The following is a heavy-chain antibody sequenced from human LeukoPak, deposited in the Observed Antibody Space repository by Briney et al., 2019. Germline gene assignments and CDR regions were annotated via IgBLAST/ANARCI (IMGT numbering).Heavy chain of an antibody. CDR3: AREGSYYENWFDP. J-gene: IGHJ5*02. D-gene: IGHD1-26*01. V-gene: IGHV4-30-4*01. CDR2: IYYSGST. Sequence: PSQTLSLTCTVSGGSISSGDYYWSWIRQPPGKGLEWIGYIYYSGSTYYNPSLKSRVTMSVDTSKNQFSLKLSSVTAADTAVYYCAREGSYYENWFDPWGQGTLVTVSS. CDR1: GGSISSGDYY.